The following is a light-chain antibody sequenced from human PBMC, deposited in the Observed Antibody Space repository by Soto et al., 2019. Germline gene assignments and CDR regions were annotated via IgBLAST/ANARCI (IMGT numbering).Light chain of an antibody. J-gene: IGLJ1*01. Sequence: QSALTQPASVSGSPGQSITISCTGTSSDVGGYDYVSWYQQHPDKAPKLMIYEVSNRPSGVSNRFSGSKSGNTASLTISGLQAEDEAAYYCSSYTGSSTLYVFGTGTKVTVL. V-gene: IGLV2-14*01. CDR2: EVS. CDR3: SSYTGSSTLYV. CDR1: SSDVGGYDY.